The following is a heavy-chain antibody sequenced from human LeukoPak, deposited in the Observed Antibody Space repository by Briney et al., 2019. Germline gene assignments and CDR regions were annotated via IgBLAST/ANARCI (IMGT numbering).Heavy chain of an antibody. V-gene: IGHV1-69*04. D-gene: IGHD2-2*01. CDR1: GGTFSSYA. CDR2: IIPIFGIA. CDR3: ARGLSTRLLYYFDY. Sequence: GASVKVSCKASGGTFSSYAISWVRQAPGQGLEWMGRIIPIFGIANYAQEFQGRVTITADKSTSTAYMELSSLRSEDTAVYYCARGLSTRLLYYFDYWGQGTLVTVSS. J-gene: IGHJ4*02.